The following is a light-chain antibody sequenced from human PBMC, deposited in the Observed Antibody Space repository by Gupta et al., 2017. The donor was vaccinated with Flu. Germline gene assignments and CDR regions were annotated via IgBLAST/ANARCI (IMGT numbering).Light chain of an antibody. CDR2: DVS. CDR3: FSYAGSSTGV. V-gene: IGLV2-11*01. J-gene: IGLJ3*02. Sequence: GTSSNVGGYNYVSWYQQHPGKAPKLMIYDVSKRPSGVPDRFSGSKSGNTASLTISGLQAEDEADSYCFSYAGSSTGVFGGGTKLTVL. CDR1: SSNVGGYNY.